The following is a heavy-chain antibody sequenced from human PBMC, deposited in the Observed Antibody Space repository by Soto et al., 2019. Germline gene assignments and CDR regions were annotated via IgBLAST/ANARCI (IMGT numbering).Heavy chain of an antibody. CDR2: IIPILGIA. D-gene: IGHD1-1*01. CDR1: GGTFSSYT. CDR3: ARGPVSTSYYYYYMDV. J-gene: IGHJ6*03. V-gene: IGHV1-69*02. Sequence: SVKVSCKASGGTFSSYTISWVRQAPGQGLEWMGRIIPILGIANYAQKFQGRVTITADKSTSTAYMELSSLRSEDTAVYYCARGPVSTSYYYYYMDVWGKGTTVTFSS.